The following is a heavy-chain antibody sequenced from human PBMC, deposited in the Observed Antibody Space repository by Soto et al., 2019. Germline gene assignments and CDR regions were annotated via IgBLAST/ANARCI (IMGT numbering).Heavy chain of an antibody. J-gene: IGHJ4*02. CDR3: AVRKTGSFFDY. D-gene: IGHD1-26*01. V-gene: IGHV3-23*01. CDR1: GFTFSTYA. Sequence: GGSLSLSCAASGFTFSTYAMSWVRQAPGQGLEWVSAISGSGGSTYYTDSVKGRLTISRDNSKNTLYLQMNSLRAEDTAVYYCAVRKTGSFFDYWGQGTLVTVSS. CDR2: ISGSGGST.